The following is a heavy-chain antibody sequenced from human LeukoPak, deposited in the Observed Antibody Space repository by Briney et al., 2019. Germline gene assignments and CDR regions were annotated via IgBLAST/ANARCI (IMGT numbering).Heavy chain of an antibody. V-gene: IGHV3-48*01. CDR3: TRQWIQLWSHFDY. D-gene: IGHD5-18*01. Sequence: GGSLRLSCAASGFTFSSYSMNWVRQAPGKGLEWVSYISSSSSTIYYADSVKGRFTISRDNAKNSLYLQMNSLRAEDTAVYYCTRQWIQLWSHFDYWGQGTLVTVSS. CDR2: ISSSSSTI. J-gene: IGHJ4*02. CDR1: GFTFSSYS.